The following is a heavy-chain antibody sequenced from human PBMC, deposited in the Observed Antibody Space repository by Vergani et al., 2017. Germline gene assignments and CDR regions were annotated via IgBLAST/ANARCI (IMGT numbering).Heavy chain of an antibody. V-gene: IGHV1-69*06. CDR2: IIPIFGTA. CDR1: GGTFSSYA. Sequence: QVQLVQSGAEVKKPGSSVKVSCKASGGTFSSYAISWVRQAPGQGLEWMGGIIPIFGTANYEQKFQGRVTITADKSTSTAYMELSSLRSEDTAVYYCARDPYYYGSGSSRPYYYYYYGMDVWGQGTTVTVSS. J-gene: IGHJ6*02. D-gene: IGHD3-10*01. CDR3: ARDPYYYGSGSSRPYYYYYYGMDV.